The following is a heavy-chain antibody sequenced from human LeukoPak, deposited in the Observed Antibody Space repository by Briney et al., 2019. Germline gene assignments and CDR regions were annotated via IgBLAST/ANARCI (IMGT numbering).Heavy chain of an antibody. Sequence: PGGSLRLSCAASGFTFNNYAMHWVRQAPGKGLEWVAVVTYDGNNKYYTDSVKGRFTVSRDNSRNTVNLQMNSLRGEDTAVYYCARAPVRGAVAGVDYWGRGTLVTVSS. CDR1: GFTFNNYA. CDR3: ARAPVRGAVAGVDY. CDR2: VTYDGNNK. J-gene: IGHJ4*02. D-gene: IGHD6-19*01. V-gene: IGHV3-30-3*01.